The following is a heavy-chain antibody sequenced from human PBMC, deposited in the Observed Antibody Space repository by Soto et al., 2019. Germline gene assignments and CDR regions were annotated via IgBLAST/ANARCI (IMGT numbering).Heavy chain of an antibody. D-gene: IGHD3-10*01. CDR2: IYYSGST. V-gene: IGHV4-61*01. J-gene: IGHJ5*02. Sequence: SETLSLTCTVSGGSVSSGSYYWSWIRQPPGKGLEWIGYIYYSGSTNYNPSLKSRVTISVDTSKNQFSLKLSSVTAADTAVYYCARAVLRITMVRGVIPSGPWFDPWGQGTLVTVSS. CDR1: GGSVSSGSYY. CDR3: ARAVLRITMVRGVIPSGPWFDP.